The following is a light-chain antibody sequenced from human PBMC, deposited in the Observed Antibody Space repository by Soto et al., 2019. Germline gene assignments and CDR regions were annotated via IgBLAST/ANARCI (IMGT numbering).Light chain of an antibody. CDR2: GTS. J-gene: IGKJ1*01. V-gene: IGKV3-20*01. Sequence: EIVLTQSPGTLSSSPGERATLSCRASQSVSTYLAWYQQKPGQAPRLLIYGTSSRATGIPDRFSGSGSGTDFTLTISSLQTEDVAVYYCQQYYETPWTFGQGTKVDIK. CDR1: QSVSTY. CDR3: QQYYETPWT.